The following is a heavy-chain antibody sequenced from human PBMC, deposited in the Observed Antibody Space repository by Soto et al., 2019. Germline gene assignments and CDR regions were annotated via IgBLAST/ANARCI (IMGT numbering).Heavy chain of an antibody. CDR2: ISAYNGNT. CDR1: GYTFTSYG. J-gene: IGHJ4*02. D-gene: IGHD2-21*01. CDR3: GRDNPYCGGFAFDH. Sequence: QVQLVQSGAEVKKPGASVKVSCKASGYTFTSYGISWVRQAPGQGLEWMGWISAYNGNTNYAQKLQGRVTMTTDTSTGTGYMEVRSLRSDDPAVDFCGRDNPYCGGFAFDHWGQGTPVPVS. V-gene: IGHV1-18*04.